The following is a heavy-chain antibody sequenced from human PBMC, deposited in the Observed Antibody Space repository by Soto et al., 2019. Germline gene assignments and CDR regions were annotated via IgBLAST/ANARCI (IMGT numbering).Heavy chain of an antibody. Sequence: QVQLQESGPGLVKPSQTLSLTCTVSGGSISSGDYYWSWIRQPPGKGLEWIGYIYYSGSTYYNPSLNSRVTISVDTSKNQFSLKLSSVTAADTAVYYCARYAYCSGGSCSTYYFDYWGQGTLVTVSS. J-gene: IGHJ4*02. CDR2: IYYSGST. V-gene: IGHV4-30-4*01. D-gene: IGHD2-15*01. CDR3: ARYAYCSGGSCSTYYFDY. CDR1: GGSISSGDYY.